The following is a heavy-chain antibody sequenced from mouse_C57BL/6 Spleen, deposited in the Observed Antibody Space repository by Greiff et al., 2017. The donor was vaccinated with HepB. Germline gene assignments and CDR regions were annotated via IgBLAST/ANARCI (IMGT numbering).Heavy chain of an antibody. J-gene: IGHJ2*01. CDR2: IRNKANGYTT. CDR3: ARYPLYNYFDY. Sequence: EVMLVESGGGLVQPGGSLSLSCAASGFTFTDYYMSWVRQPPGKALEWLGFIRNKANGYTTEYSASVKGRFTISRDNSQSILYLQMNALRAEDSATYYCARYPLYNYFDYWGQGTTLTVSS. V-gene: IGHV7-3*01. D-gene: IGHD2-12*01. CDR1: GFTFTDYY.